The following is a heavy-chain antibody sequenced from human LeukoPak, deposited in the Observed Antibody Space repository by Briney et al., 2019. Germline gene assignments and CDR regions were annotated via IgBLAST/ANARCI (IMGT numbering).Heavy chain of an antibody. J-gene: IGHJ4*02. CDR2: ISGSGGST. V-gene: IGHV3-23*01. D-gene: IGHD6-6*01. CDR3: EKDLVAPRPHYFDY. CDR1: GFTFSSYA. Sequence: GGSLRLSCAASGFTFSSYAMSWVRQAPGKGLEWVSAISGSGGSTYYADAVEGRFTISRDNSKNTLYLQMNSLSAEDTAVYSCEKDLVAPRPHYFDYWRQGTLVTVSP.